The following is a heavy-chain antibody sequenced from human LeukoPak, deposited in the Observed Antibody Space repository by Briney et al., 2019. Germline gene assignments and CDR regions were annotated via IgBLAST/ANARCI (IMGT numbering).Heavy chain of an antibody. D-gene: IGHD5-18*01. V-gene: IGHV1-2*02. J-gene: IGHJ4*02. CDR2: VNPNSGGT. CDR3: ARVPSWIQLWFDY. Sequence: ASVKVSCKASGYTFTCYYMHWVRQAPGQGLEWMGWVNPNSGGTNYAQKFQGRVTMTRDTSISTAYMELSRLRSDDTAVYYCARVPSWIQLWFDYWGQGTLVTVSS. CDR1: GYTFTCYY.